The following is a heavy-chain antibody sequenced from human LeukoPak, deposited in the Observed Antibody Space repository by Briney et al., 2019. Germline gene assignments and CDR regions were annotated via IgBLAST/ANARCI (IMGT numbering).Heavy chain of an antibody. CDR3: ARLIAAAGTVFALAFDI. D-gene: IGHD6-13*01. V-gene: IGHV4-38-2*01. J-gene: IGHJ3*02. CDR2: IYHSGST. Sequence: KTSETLSLTCAVSGYSISSGYYWGWIRQPPGKGLEWIGIIYHSGSTYYNPSLKSRVTISVDTSKNQFSLKLSSVTAADTAVYYCARLIAAAGTVFALAFDIWGQGTMVTVSS. CDR1: GYSISSGYY.